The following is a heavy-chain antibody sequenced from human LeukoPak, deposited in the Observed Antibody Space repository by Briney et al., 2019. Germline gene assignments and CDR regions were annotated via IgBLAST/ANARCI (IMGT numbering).Heavy chain of an antibody. D-gene: IGHD2-2*01. CDR3: AGDETVVVLNHYYYYGMDV. CDR2: IWYDGSNK. Sequence: GRSLRLSCAASGFTFSSYGMHWVRQAPGKGLEWVAVIWYDGSNKYYADSVKGRFTISRDNSKNTLYLQMNSLRAEDTAVYYWAGDETVVVLNHYYYYGMDVWGQGTTVTVSS. CDR1: GFTFSSYG. V-gene: IGHV3-33*01. J-gene: IGHJ6*02.